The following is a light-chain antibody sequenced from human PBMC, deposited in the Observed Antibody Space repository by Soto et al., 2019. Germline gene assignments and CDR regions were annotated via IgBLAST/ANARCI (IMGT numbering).Light chain of an antibody. CDR1: SSDVGGSNY. Sequence: QSALTQPASVSESPGQSITISCTGTSSDVGGSNYVSWYQQHPGKAPKLMIYGVNNRPSGVSNRFSGSKSGNTASLTISGLQAEDEADYYCSSYASSSTLDYVFGSGTKLTVL. CDR2: GVN. CDR3: SSYASSSTLDYV. J-gene: IGLJ1*01. V-gene: IGLV2-14*01.